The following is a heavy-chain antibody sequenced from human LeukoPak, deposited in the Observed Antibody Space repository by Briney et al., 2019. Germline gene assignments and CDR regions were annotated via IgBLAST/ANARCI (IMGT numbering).Heavy chain of an antibody. CDR1: GFTFSNAW. CDR3: TTEGFHYLPFLYY. D-gene: IGHD3-10*01. J-gene: IGHJ4*02. CDR2: LRTLTERGTS. Sequence: GGSLTLSCAASGFTFSNAWMTGVRQAPGKGLEGFGRLRTLTERGTSGFAEPVKGNFTISRDDSKDTLYLQMNSLKTEDTAVYYCTTEGFHYLPFLYYWGQGTLVTVSS. V-gene: IGHV3-15*01.